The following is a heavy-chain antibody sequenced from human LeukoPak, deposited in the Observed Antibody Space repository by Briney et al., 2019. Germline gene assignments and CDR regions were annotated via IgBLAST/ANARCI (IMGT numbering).Heavy chain of an antibody. Sequence: PGRSLRLSCAASGFTFSSYGMHWVRQAPGKGLEWVAVIWYDGSNKYYADSVKGRFTISRDNSKNTLYLQMNSLRAEDTAVYYCAKGFSSGPWDACDIWGQGTMVTVSS. CDR1: GFTFSSYG. CDR3: AKGFSSGPWDACDI. V-gene: IGHV3-33*06. D-gene: IGHD3-22*01. CDR2: IWYDGSNK. J-gene: IGHJ3*02.